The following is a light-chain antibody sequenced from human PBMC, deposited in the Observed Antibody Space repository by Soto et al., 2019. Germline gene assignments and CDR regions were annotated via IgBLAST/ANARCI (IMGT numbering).Light chain of an antibody. V-gene: IGKV3-20*01. Sequence: EIVLTQSPGTLSLSPGERATLSCRASQSVSSNYLAWYQHKPGQAPRLLIYGASNKATGIPDRFSGSASGTDFTLTISRLEPEDFAVYYCQQYGRSSLTLGGGTKVDIK. CDR3: QQYGRSSLT. CDR2: GAS. J-gene: IGKJ4*01. CDR1: QSVSSNY.